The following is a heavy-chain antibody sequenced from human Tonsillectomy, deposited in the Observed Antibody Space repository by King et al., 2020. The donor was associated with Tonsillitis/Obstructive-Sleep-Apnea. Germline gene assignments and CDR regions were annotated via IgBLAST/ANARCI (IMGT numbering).Heavy chain of an antibody. CDR2: IGGSGGNT. CDR1: GRTFRSYA. CDR3: ALWGGGGFDY. J-gene: IGHJ4*02. Sequence: VQLVESGGGLVQPGGSLRLSCAASGRTFRSYAMTWVRQAPGKGLEVVSVIGGSGGNTYYAESGKGRFTISRDNSKNTLYLQMNSLRAEDTAVYYCALWGGGGFDYWGQGTLATVSS. D-gene: IGHD3-16*01. V-gene: IGHV3-23*04.